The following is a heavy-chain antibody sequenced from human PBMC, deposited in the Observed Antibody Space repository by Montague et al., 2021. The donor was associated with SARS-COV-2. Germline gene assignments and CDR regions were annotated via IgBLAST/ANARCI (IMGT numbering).Heavy chain of an antibody. Sequence: SETRSLTCAVSGGFISSGNWWSWVRQPPGKGLEWIGEIFHSGAASYNPSLKSRLTISMDKSKNEFSLKLNSVTVADTAMYYCARDFVAAVPDRFDSWGQGVLVTVSS. D-gene: IGHD6-13*01. CDR3: ARDFVAAVPDRFDS. CDR1: GGFISSGNW. V-gene: IGHV4/OR15-8*02. J-gene: IGHJ4*02. CDR2: IFHSGAA.